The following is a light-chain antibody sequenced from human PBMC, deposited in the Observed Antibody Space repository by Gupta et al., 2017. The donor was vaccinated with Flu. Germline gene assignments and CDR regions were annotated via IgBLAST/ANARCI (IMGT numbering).Light chain of an antibody. Sequence: EIVLTQFPATLSLSPGETATLSCRASESLRIFLAWYQQKPGQAPRLLIYDASNRATGVPARFSGSGSGTDFTLTINRLEPEDFAVYYCQQRNSWPPLTFGGGPKVEI. V-gene: IGKV3-11*01. CDR2: DAS. J-gene: IGKJ4*01. CDR1: ESLRIF. CDR3: QQRNSWPPLT.